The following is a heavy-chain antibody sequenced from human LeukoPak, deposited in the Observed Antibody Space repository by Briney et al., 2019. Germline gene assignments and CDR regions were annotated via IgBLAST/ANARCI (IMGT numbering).Heavy chain of an antibody. CDR3: FGYRQWLKYNFDF. J-gene: IGHJ4*02. CDR2: IYSTGTT. V-gene: IGHV4-39*03. CDR1: GGSIGRSSYY. Sequence: SETLSLTCSVSGGSIGRSSYYWGWIRQPPGKGLEWIGSIYSTGTTYYSPSLKSRLTMSVDTSKNEFSLKVNSVTAADTAVYYCFGYRQWLKYNFDFWGQGALVTVSS. D-gene: IGHD5-12*01.